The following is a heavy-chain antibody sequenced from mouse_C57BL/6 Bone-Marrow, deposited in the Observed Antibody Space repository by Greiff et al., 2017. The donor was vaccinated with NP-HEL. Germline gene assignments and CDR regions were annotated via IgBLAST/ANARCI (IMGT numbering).Heavy chain of an antibody. J-gene: IGHJ4*01. CDR1: GYTFTSYW. V-gene: IGHV1-52*01. Sequence: VQLQQPGAELVRPGSSVKLSCKASGYTFTSYWMHWVKQRPIQGLEWIGNIDPSDSETHYNQKFKDKATLTVDKSSSTAYMQLSSLTSEDSAVYYCASGDYYGSFYYAMVYWGQGTSVTVSS. CDR3: ASGDYYGSFYYAMVY. CDR2: IDPSDSET. D-gene: IGHD1-1*01.